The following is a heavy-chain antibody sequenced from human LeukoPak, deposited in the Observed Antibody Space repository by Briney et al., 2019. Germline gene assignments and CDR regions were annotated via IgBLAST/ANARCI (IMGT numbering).Heavy chain of an antibody. Sequence: SETLSLTCTVSGGSISSSSYYWGWIRQPPGKGLEWIGGIYYSGSTYYNPSPKSRVTISVDTSKNQFSLKLSSVTAADTAVYYCAREGYYDSSGYYLRFDPWGQGTLVTVSS. V-gene: IGHV4-39*07. D-gene: IGHD3-22*01. CDR2: IYYSGST. CDR1: GGSISSSSYY. CDR3: AREGYYDSSGYYLRFDP. J-gene: IGHJ5*02.